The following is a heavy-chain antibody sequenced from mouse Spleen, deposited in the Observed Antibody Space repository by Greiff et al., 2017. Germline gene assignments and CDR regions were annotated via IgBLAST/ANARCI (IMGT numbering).Heavy chain of an antibody. CDR1: GYAFSGYW. V-gene: IGHV1-80*01. J-gene: IGHJ2*01. D-gene: IGHD2-4*01. CDR2: IYPGDGDT. CDR3: ARSMITNYFDY. Sequence: VKLMESGAELVRPGSSVKISCKASGYAFSGYWMNWVKQRPGQGLEWIGQIYPGDGDTNYNGKFKGKATLTADKSSSTAYMQLSSLTSEDSAVYFCARSMITNYFDYWGQGTTLTVSS.